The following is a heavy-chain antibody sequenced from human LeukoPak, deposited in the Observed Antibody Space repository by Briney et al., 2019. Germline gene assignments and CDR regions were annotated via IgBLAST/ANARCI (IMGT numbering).Heavy chain of an antibody. Sequence: SETLSLTCAVYGGSFSGYYWSWIRQPPGKGLEWIGEINHSGSTNYNPSLKSRVTISVDTSKNQFSLKLSSVTAADTTVYYCAREITMVRGVMVRKYYYMDVWGKGTTVTISS. CDR1: GGSFSGYY. D-gene: IGHD3-10*01. V-gene: IGHV4-34*01. CDR2: INHSGST. CDR3: AREITMVRGVMVRKYYYMDV. J-gene: IGHJ6*03.